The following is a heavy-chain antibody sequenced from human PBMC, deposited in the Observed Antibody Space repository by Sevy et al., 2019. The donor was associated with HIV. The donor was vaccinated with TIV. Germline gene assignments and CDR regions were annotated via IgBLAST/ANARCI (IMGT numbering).Heavy chain of an antibody. Sequence: GGSLRLSCTVSGFTFGDYAMSWFRQAPGKGLEWVAFIRRNSYEPYGGTTEYAASVKGRFTISRDDSKSIDYLQMNSLKTEDKAVYYCTRALATVVTPEYYFDYWGQGTLVTVSS. V-gene: IGHV3-49*03. J-gene: IGHJ4*02. D-gene: IGHD4-17*01. CDR3: TRALATVVTPEYYFDY. CDR2: IRRNSYEPYGGTT. CDR1: GFTFGDYA.